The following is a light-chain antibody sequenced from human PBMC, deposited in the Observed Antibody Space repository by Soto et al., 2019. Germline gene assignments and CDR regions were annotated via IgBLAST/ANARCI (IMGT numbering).Light chain of an antibody. Sequence: IPMTQSPSNLPPSVGDSSTITCRASHSISNWLAGYQPKPGTAPKVLIYHASNLQSGVPSRCSGSGSGTEFTITIISLQPFDLSSYYCHHYNSYSFGQGTKVDIK. CDR3: HHYNSYS. J-gene: IGKJ1*01. CDR1: HSISNW. V-gene: IGKV1-5*01. CDR2: HAS.